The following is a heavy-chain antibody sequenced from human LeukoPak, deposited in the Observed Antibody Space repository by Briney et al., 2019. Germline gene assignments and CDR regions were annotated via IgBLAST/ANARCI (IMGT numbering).Heavy chain of an antibody. CDR2: IYYSGST. V-gene: IGHV4-59*01. CDR1: GGSISSYY. J-gene: IGHJ6*03. Sequence: SETLSLTCTVSGGSISSYYWSWIRQPPGKGLEWIGYIYYSGSTNYNPSLKSRVTISVDTSKNQFSLKLSSVTAADTAVYYCARSFGRSPNRDYMDVWGKGTTVTISS. CDR3: ARSFGRSPNRDYMDV. D-gene: IGHD1-14*01.